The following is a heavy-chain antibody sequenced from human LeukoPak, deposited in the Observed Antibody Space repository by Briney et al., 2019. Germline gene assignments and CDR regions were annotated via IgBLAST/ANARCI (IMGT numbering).Heavy chain of an antibody. CDR1: GVSISSTSHA. CDR2: IYNSGSS. J-gene: IGHJ4*02. Sequence: SETLSLTCTVSGVSISSTSHAWGWSRQPPGKGLEWLGNIYNSGSSNYSPSLRSRVSISVDTSKNQFSLRLRSVTAADTAVYYCGRDAHLESWGQGIMVTVFS. CDR3: GRDAHLES. V-gene: IGHV4-39*01.